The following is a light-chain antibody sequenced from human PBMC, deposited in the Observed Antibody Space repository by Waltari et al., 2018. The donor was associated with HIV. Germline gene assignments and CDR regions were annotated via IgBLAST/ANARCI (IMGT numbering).Light chain of an antibody. V-gene: IGLV4-60*02. CDR3: QTWDSNTVV. CDR1: SAHSRYV. CDR2: FEGNGMY. Sequence: QPVLTQSSSASASLGSSFKLTCTLSSAHSRYVIAWHQQQPGKGPRYLMKFEGNGMYNKGSGVPDRFSGSSSGADRYLTISNLQFDDEADYYCQTWDSNTVVFGGGTQLTVL. J-gene: IGLJ7*01.